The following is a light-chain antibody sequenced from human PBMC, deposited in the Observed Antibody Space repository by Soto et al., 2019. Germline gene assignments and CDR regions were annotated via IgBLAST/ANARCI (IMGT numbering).Light chain of an antibody. J-gene: IGLJ2*01. Sequence: QSALTQPPCASGSRGQSVTISCTGTSSDIGGYNYVSWYQQHPGKAPKLMIYEVTKRPSGVPDRFSGSKSGNTASLTVSGLQAEDEADYYCGSYAGSLVLFGGGTKLTDL. CDR3: GSYAGSLVL. CDR1: SSDIGGYNY. V-gene: IGLV2-8*01. CDR2: EVT.